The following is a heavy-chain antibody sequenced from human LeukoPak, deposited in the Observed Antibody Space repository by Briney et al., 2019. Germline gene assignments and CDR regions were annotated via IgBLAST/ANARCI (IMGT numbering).Heavy chain of an antibody. CDR2: INPNSGGT. V-gene: IGHV1-2*06. CDR1: GYTFTVYY. CDR3: ARENYYYGMDV. Sequence: GASVKVSCTASGYTFTVYYMHWVRQAPGQGLEWMGRINPNSGGTNYAQKFQGRVTMTRDTSISTAYMELSRLRSDDTAVYYCARENYYYGMDVWGQGTTVTVSS. J-gene: IGHJ6*02.